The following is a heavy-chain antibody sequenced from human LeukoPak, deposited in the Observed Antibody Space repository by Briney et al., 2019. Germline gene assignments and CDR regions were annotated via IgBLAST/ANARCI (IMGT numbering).Heavy chain of an antibody. Sequence: GGSMRLSCAASGFTFSSYSMNWVRQAPGKGLEWVSSISSSSYIYYADSVKGRFTISRDNAKNSLYLQMNSLRAEDTAVYYCARDLNGYCSSTSCYANYYYGMDVWGQGTTVTASS. CDR2: ISSSSYI. CDR3: ARDLNGYCSSTSCYANYYYGMDV. J-gene: IGHJ6*02. V-gene: IGHV3-21*01. CDR1: GFTFSSYS. D-gene: IGHD2-2*01.